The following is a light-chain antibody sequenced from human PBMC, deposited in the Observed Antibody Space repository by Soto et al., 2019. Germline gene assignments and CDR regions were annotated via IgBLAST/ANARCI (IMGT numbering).Light chain of an antibody. CDR2: DAA. Sequence: DIQMTQSPASLSASVGDRVTISCRASQSIGRNLNWYQQKPGKAPRLLIYDAASLKTGVPSRFSGSGSGTNFTLTISSLQPDDFATYYCQYDSSFGQGTKVDIK. CDR1: QSIGRN. CDR3: QYDSS. J-gene: IGKJ2*03. V-gene: IGKV1-39*01.